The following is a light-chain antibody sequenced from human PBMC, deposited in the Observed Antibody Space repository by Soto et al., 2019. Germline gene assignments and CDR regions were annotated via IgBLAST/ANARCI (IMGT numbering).Light chain of an antibody. V-gene: IGKV4-1*01. CDR1: QTLLYRSSKKNY. J-gene: IGKJ1*01. Sequence: DIVMTQSPDSLAVSLGERATINCKSSQTLLYRSSKKNYLAWYQHKPGQPPNLLIYGASTRESGVPDRFSGSGSETDFTLTISXXXXXDVAVYYCQQYYTXXXTFGXG. CDR3: QQYYTXXXT. CDR2: GAS.